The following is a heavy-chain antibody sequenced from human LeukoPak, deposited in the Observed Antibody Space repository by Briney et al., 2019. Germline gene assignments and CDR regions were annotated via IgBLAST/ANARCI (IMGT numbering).Heavy chain of an antibody. CDR2: IYTSGST. V-gene: IGHV4-61*02. J-gene: IGHJ3*02. CDR1: GGSISSGGYY. CDR3: ARVAGLIPAAARDAFDI. D-gene: IGHD2-2*01. Sequence: PSETLSLTWTVSGGSISSGGYYWSWIRQPAGKGLEWIGRIYTSGSTNYNPSLKSRVTISVDTSKNQFSLKLSSVTAADTAVYYCARVAGLIPAAARDAFDIWGQGTMVTVSS.